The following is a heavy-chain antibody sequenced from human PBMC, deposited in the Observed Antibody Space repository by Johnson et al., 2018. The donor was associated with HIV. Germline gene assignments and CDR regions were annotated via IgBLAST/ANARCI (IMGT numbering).Heavy chain of an antibody. CDR3: ARDGDEFGDGYNPTEI. Sequence: QVQLVESGGGVVQPGRSLRLSCAASGFTFSSYAMHWVRQAPGKGLEWVAVISYDGSNKYYADSVKGRFTISRDNSKNTLYLQMNSLRAEDTAVYYCARDGDEFGDGYNPTEIWGKGTMVTVSS. CDR2: ISYDGSNK. D-gene: IGHD5-24*01. V-gene: IGHV3-30*04. CDR1: GFTFSSYA. J-gene: IGHJ3*02.